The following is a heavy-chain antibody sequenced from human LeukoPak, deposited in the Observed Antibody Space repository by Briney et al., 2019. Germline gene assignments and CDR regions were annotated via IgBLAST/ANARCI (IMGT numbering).Heavy chain of an antibody. CDR2: FSDSGST. Sequence: TPSETLSLTCAVSGYSIRSGHYGGWIRQTPGKGLEWIGSFSDSGSTYYNPSLKSRVTISVDTSKNHFSLRLNSVTPADTAVYYCAISVPAFDYWGQGTLVTVSS. D-gene: IGHD1-1*01. CDR3: AISVPAFDY. V-gene: IGHV4-38-2*01. CDR1: GYSIRSGHY. J-gene: IGHJ4*02.